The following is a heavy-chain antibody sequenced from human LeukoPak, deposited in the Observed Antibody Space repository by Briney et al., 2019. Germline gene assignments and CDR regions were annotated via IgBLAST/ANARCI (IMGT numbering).Heavy chain of an antibody. CDR1: GGTFSSYA. CDR2: IIPILGIA. V-gene: IGHV1-69*04. D-gene: IGHD6-13*01. J-gene: IGHJ6*02. Sequence: SVKVSFKASGGTFSSYAISWVRQAPGQGLEWMGRIIPILGIADYAQKFQGRVTITADKSTSTAYMELSSLRSEDTAVYYCARDLIGIAAAGPRLDVWGQGTTVTVSS. CDR3: ARDLIGIAAAGPRLDV.